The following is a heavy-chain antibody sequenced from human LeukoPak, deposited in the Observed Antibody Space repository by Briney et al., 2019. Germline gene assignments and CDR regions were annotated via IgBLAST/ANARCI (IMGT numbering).Heavy chain of an antibody. J-gene: IGHJ4*02. D-gene: IGHD2-2*03. V-gene: IGHV3-30-3*01. Sequence: GGSLRLSCAASGFTFSSYAIHWVRQAPGKGLEWVAVVSYDGSIKYYADSVKGRFTISRDNSKNTLYLQMNSLRAEDTAVYYCARDGYCSSTSCLDYWGQGTLVTVST. CDR1: GFTFSSYA. CDR2: VSYDGSIK. CDR3: ARDGYCSSTSCLDY.